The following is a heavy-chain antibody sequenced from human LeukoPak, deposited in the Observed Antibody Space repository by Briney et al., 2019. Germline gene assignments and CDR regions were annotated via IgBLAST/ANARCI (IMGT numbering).Heavy chain of an antibody. Sequence: ASVKVSCKASGGTFTSYAISWVRQAPGQGREWMGGIIPIFGTANYAQKFQGRVTITADGSTSTAYVELSSLRSEDTAVYYCASEDSGYYGWGSSLTYFDYWGQGTLVTVSS. CDR3: ASEDSGYYGWGSSLTYFDY. V-gene: IGHV1-69*13. D-gene: IGHD3-10*01. CDR2: IIPIFGTA. CDR1: GGTFTSYA. J-gene: IGHJ4*02.